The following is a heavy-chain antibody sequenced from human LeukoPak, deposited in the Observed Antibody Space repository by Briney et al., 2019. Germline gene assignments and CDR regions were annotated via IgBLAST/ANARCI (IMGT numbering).Heavy chain of an antibody. J-gene: IGHJ6*03. CDR3: ARVGAKVYASDYYYYMDV. Sequence: SETLSLTCTVSGGSISSYYWSWIRQPPGKGLEWIGYIYYSGSTNYNPSRKSRVTISVDTSKNQFSLKLSSVTAADTAVYYCARVGAKVYASDYYYYMDVWGKGTTVTVSS. V-gene: IGHV4-59*01. CDR2: IYYSGST. CDR1: GGSISSYY. D-gene: IGHD2-8*01.